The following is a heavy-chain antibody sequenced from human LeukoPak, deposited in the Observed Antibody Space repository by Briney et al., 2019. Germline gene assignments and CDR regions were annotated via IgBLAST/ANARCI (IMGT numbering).Heavy chain of an antibody. J-gene: IGHJ4*02. CDR2: INSDGSST. D-gene: IGHD7-27*01. Sequence: GGSLRLSCAASGFTFSSYWMHWVRQAPGKGLVWVSRINSDGSSTSYADSVKGRFTISRDNAKNTLYLQMNSLRAEDTAVYYCASGDLGGHVMVFDYWGQRTLVTVSS. CDR3: ASGDLGGHVMVFDY. V-gene: IGHV3-74*01. CDR1: GFTFSSYW.